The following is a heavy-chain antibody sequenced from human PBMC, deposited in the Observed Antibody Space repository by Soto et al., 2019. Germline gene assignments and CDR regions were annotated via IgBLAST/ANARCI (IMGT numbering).Heavy chain of an antibody. J-gene: IGHJ5*02. Sequence: ASVKVSCKASGYSFTSYDINWVRQATGQGLEWMGWMNPNSGNTGYAQKFQGRVTMTRNTSISTAYMELSSLRSEDTAVYYCARLHYYYDSSGYYYGELHWFDPWGEGTLVTVSS. CDR3: ARLHYYYDSSGYYYGELHWFDP. CDR2: MNPNSGNT. CDR1: GYSFTSYD. D-gene: IGHD3-22*01. V-gene: IGHV1-8*01.